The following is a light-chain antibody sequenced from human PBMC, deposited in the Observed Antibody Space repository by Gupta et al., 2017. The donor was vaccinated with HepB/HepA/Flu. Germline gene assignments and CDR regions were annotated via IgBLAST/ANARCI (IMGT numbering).Light chain of an antibody. V-gene: IGKV2-30*02. CDR3: MQGTHWPRT. CDR2: MVS. Sequence: VLVTHSPVSLPLTHRQPPSLSCSSSRRLVHSDENTQLNWFPQRPGQSPRRLIYMVSNRDSGGPDRFSGSGSGTGFTLHISRVEAEDVGVYYCMQGTHWPRTFGQGTRGGNQT. J-gene: IGKJ1*01. CDR1: RRLVHSDENTQ.